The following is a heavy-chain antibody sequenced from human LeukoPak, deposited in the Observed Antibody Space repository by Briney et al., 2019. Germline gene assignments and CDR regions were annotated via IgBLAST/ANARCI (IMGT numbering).Heavy chain of an antibody. Sequence: SETLSLTRSLSRDTPFILTWKCIRHTPGGGLEWIGHISLGHTEYNPSPTSRVTTSVDSSQKGFYPRLTSVTGADTALYFCSRDKRHSYGKYCAPWRRGSLVSVSS. D-gene: IGHD5-18*01. CDR2: ISLGHT. CDR3: SRDKRHSYGKYCAP. V-gene: IGHV4-59*12. J-gene: IGHJ5*02. CDR1: RDTPFILT.